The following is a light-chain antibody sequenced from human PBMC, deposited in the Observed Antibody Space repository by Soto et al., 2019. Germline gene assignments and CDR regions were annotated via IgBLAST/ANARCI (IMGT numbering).Light chain of an antibody. J-gene: IGKJ4*01. V-gene: IGKV3-15*01. CDR2: DTS. CDR3: QRYNNWPLT. Sequence: EIIMTQSPATLSVSPGEGATLSCRASQGIGSTLAWYQHKPGQTPRLLIYDTSTRATGVPARFSGSRSGTEFTLTINSRQSEDFAVYYCQRYNNWPLTFGGGTKVDIK. CDR1: QGIGST.